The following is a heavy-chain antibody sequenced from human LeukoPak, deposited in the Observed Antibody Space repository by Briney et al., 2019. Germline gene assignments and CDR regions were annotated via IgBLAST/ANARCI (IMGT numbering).Heavy chain of an antibody. V-gene: IGHV3-43D*03. J-gene: IGHJ2*01. CDR1: GFTFDGYA. CDR2: IRWDGGST. Sequence: QPGGSLRLSCAASGFTFDGYAMHWVRQAPGKGLEWVSLIRWDGGSTYYADSVKGRFTISRDNSKNSLYLQMNSLRAEDTALYYCARGRYYDYVWGSYRYESWYFDLWGRGTLVTVSS. CDR3: ARGRYYDYVWGSYRYESWYFDL. D-gene: IGHD3-16*02.